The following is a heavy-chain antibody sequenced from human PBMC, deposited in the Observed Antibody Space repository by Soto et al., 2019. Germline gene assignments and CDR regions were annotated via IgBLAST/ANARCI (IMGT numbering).Heavy chain of an antibody. CDR1: GGTFSSYA. CDR3: ARDRRDHCSSTSCYEFNWFDP. Sequence: QVQLVQSGAEVKKPGSSVKVSCKASGGTFSSYAISWVRQAPGQGLEWMGGIIPIFGTANYAQKFQGRVTMTADESKXXAXMXXSSMRSEDTAVYYCARDRRDHCSSTSCYEFNWFDPWGQGTLVTVSS. D-gene: IGHD2-2*01. CDR2: IIPIFGTA. V-gene: IGHV1-69*12. J-gene: IGHJ5*02.